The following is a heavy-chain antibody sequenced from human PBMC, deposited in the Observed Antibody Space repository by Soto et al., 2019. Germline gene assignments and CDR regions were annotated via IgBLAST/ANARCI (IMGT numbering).Heavy chain of an antibody. CDR3: AQYLSALLSFGEFIY. J-gene: IGHJ4*02. V-gene: IGHV3-23*01. Sequence: PGGSLRLSCAASGFTFNTYAMNWVRQAPGKGLEWVAEISVSGIVTYYAPSVKGRFTISSDSSKNTLYLQMYSLRAEDTAIYYCAQYLSALLSFGEFIYWGQGALVTVSS. D-gene: IGHD3-3*02. CDR2: ISVSGIVT. CDR1: GFTFNTYA.